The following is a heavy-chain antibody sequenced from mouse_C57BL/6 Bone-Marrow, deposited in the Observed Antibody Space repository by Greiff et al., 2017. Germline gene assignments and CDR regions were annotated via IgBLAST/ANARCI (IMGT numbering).Heavy chain of an antibody. J-gene: IGHJ3*01. V-gene: IGHV1-53*01. D-gene: IGHD1-1*01. CDR1: GYTFTSYW. Sequence: QVHVKQSGTELVKPGASVKVSCKASGYTFTSYWMHWVKQRPGQGLEWIGNINPSNGGTNYNEKFKSKATLTVDKSSSTAYMQLSSLTSEDSAVXYCARTSDYYGSSSFAYWGQGTLVTVSA. CDR3: ARTSDYYGSSSFAY. CDR2: INPSNGGT.